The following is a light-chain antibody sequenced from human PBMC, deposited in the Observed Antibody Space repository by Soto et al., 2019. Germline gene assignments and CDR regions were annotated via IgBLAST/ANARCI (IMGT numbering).Light chain of an antibody. Sequence: EIVLTQSPGTLSLSPGERATLSCRASQGVSSSYLAWYQQKPGQAPRLLIYDTSDRATGIPDRFSASGSGTDFPLTISRLEPEDFAVYYCQHYGTSALFGPGTKVDIK. V-gene: IGKV3-20*01. CDR1: QGVSSSY. J-gene: IGKJ3*01. CDR3: QHYGTSAL. CDR2: DTS.